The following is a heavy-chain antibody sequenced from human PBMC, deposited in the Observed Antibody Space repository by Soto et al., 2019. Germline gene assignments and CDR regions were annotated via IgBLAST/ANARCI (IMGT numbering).Heavy chain of an antibody. CDR2: FNPFSGAT. V-gene: IGHV1-46*02. J-gene: IGHJ4*01. D-gene: IGHD3-3*01. CDR3: ARDLTSGDY. CDR1: GYIFKNYY. Sequence: QVQLVQSGAEVKKPGASVKISCETSGYIFKNYYIHWGRQAPGQGLEWMAIFNPFSGATNYEQRLQGRVTATMDMSTSTVYMELNNLRSEDTAMYYCARDLTSGDYWGQGTLISVSS.